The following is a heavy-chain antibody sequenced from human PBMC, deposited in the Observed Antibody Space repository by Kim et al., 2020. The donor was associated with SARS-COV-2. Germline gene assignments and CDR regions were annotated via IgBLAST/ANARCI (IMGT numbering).Heavy chain of an antibody. J-gene: IGHJ5*02. CDR3: ARLGGDYGDYNSWFDP. Sequence: SIKSRVTIHVDTSKNQFSLQLSSVTAEDTAVYYCARLGGDYGDYNSWFDPWGQGTLVTVSS. V-gene: IGHV4-39*01. D-gene: IGHD4-17*01.